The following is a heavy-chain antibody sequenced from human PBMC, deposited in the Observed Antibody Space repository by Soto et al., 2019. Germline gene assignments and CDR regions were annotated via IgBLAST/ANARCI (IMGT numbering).Heavy chain of an antibody. CDR1: GYTFTNYG. CDR3: ARGVGSGTYYNQYNWFDP. D-gene: IGHD3-10*01. CDR2: INTYNGNT. J-gene: IGHJ5*02. Sequence: GAPVKVSCKASGYTFTNYGISWVRQAPGQGLEWMGWINTYNGNTNHAQKLQGRVTMTTDTSTSTAYMELRSLRSDDTAVYYCARGVGSGTYYNQYNWFDPWGQGTLVTVSS. V-gene: IGHV1-18*01.